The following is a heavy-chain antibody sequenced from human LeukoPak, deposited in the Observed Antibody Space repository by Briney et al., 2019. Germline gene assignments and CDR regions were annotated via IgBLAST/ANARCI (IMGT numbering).Heavy chain of an antibody. V-gene: IGHV4-30-4*01. D-gene: IGHD1-26*01. Sequence: SQTLSLTCTVSGGSISSGDYYWSWIRQPPGKGLEWIGYIYYSGSTYYNPSLKSRVTISVDTSKNQFSLKLSSVTAADTAVYYCARDSKRELLDYWGQGTLVNVSS. J-gene: IGHJ4*02. CDR1: GGSISSGDYY. CDR3: ARDSKRELLDY. CDR2: IYYSGST.